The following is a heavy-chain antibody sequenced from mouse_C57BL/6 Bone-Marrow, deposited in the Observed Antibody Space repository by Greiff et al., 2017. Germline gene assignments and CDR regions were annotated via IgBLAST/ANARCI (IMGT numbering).Heavy chain of an antibody. V-gene: IGHV1-76*01. CDR3: AREGVRVWF. CDR1: GYTFTDYY. CDR2: IYPGSGNT. Sequence: VMLVESGSELVRPGASVKLSCKASGYTFTDYYINWVKQRPGQGLEWIARIYPGSGNTYYNEKFKGKATLTAEKSSSTAYMQLSSLTSEDSAVYFCAREGVRVWFWGQGTLVTVSA. J-gene: IGHJ3*01. D-gene: IGHD2-2*01.